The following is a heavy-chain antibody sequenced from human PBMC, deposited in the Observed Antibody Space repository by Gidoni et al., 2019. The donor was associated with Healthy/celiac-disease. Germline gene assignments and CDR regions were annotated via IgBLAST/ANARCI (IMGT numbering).Heavy chain of an antibody. J-gene: IGHJ4*02. V-gene: IGHV4-34*01. D-gene: IGHD1-26*01. Sequence: QVQLQQWGAGLLKPSETLSLTCAVYGGSFSGYYWSWIRQPPGKGLEWIGEINHSGSTNYNPSLKSRVTISVDTSKNQFSLKLSSVTAADTAVYYCASTGPLLVGAIDYWGQGTLVTVSS. CDR1: GGSFSGYY. CDR3: ASTGPLLVGAIDY. CDR2: INHSGST.